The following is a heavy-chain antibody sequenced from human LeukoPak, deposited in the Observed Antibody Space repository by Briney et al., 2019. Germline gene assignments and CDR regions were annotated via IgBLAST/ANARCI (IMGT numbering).Heavy chain of an antibody. D-gene: IGHD6-13*01. J-gene: IGHJ4*02. CDR3: ARESSSPGY. V-gene: IGHV3-48*01. Sequence: GGSPRLSCAASGFTFSSYSMNWVRQAPGKGLEWVSYISSSSSTIHYADSVKGRFTISRDNAKNSLYLQMNSLRAEDTAVYYCARESSSPGYWGQGTLVTVSS. CDR2: ISSSSSTI. CDR1: GFTFSSYS.